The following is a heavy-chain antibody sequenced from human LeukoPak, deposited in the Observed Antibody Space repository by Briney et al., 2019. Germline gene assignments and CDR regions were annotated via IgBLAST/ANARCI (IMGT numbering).Heavy chain of an antibody. CDR2: INPNSGGT. Sequence: ASVKVSCKASGYTFTDYYMHWVRQAPGQGLEWMGWINPNSGGTRSTQNFQGRVTMTRDTSISTAYLELSRLGYDDTAVYYCARLSGDYRRLDSWGQGTLVTVSS. V-gene: IGHV1-2*02. CDR1: GYTFTDYY. D-gene: IGHD4-17*01. J-gene: IGHJ5*01. CDR3: ARLSGDYRRLDS.